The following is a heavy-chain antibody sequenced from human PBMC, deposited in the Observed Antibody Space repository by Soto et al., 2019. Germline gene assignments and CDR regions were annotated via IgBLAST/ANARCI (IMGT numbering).Heavy chain of an antibody. J-gene: IGHJ3*02. D-gene: IGHD2-15*01. CDR2: ISPSGDVT. CDR1: GFFFTDYF. V-gene: IGHV3-11*06. CDR3: AREGGRHCSPSRCYNAFDI. Sequence: QVQLAESGGGLVKSGGSLTLSCSTSGFFFTDYFMSWIRQAPGKGLEWVSYISPSGDVTHYADSVKGRFTISRDNAKTSLYLQMDSLRDEDTAVYYCAREGGRHCSPSRCYNAFDIWGQGTTVTVSS.